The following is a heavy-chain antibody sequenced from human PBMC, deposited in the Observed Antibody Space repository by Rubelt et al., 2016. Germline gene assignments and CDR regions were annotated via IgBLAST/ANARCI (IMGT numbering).Heavy chain of an antibody. V-gene: IGHV4-59*01. CDR1: GGSISSYY. CDR3: ARGRGGGYSDY. Sequence: QVQLQESGPGLVKPSETLSLTCTVSGGSISSYYWSWIRQPPGKGLEWIGYIYYSGSTNYNPSLKSRVTIAVDTSKNQFSLKLGSVTAAETAVYYGARGRGGGYSDYWGQGTLVTVSS. CDR2: IYYSGST. D-gene: IGHD4-23*01. J-gene: IGHJ4*02.